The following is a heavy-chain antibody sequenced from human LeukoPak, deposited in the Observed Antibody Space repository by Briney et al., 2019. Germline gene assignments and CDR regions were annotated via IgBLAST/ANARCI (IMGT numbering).Heavy chain of an antibody. J-gene: IGHJ5*02. Sequence: SETLSLTCAVYGGSFSGYYWSWIRQPPGKGREWSGEINHSGSTNYNPSLKSRVTISVDTSKNQFSLKLSSVTAADTAVYYCARAWPQYYYGSGTRWFGPWGQGTLVTVSS. D-gene: IGHD3-10*01. V-gene: IGHV4-34*01. CDR2: INHSGST. CDR3: ARAWPQYYYGSGTRWFGP. CDR1: GGSFSGYY.